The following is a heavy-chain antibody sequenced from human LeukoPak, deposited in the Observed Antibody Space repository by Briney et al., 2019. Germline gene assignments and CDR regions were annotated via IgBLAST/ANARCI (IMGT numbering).Heavy chain of an antibody. D-gene: IGHD6-13*01. CDR1: GFTFSSYG. J-gene: IGHJ4*02. V-gene: IGHV3-30*02. Sequence: GGSLRLSCAASGFTFSSYGMHWVRQAPGKGLEWVAFIRYDGSNKYYADSVKGRFTISRDNSKNTLYLQMNNLRAEDTAVYYCARDLDSSSWYVPYYWGQGTLVTVSS. CDR3: ARDLDSSSWYVPYY. CDR2: IRYDGSNK.